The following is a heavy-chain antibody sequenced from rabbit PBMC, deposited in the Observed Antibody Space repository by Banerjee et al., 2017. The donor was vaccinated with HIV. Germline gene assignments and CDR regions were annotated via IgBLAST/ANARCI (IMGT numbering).Heavy chain of an antibody. CDR2: IYTGSGRT. CDR1: EFDLSNYYY. CDR3: ARAIDPNSSGLSRLDL. Sequence: QEQLVESGGGLVKPEGSLTLTCKASEFDLSNYYYMCWVRQAPGKGLELIGCIYTGSGRTYYASWAKGRFTISKTSSTTVTLQMTSLTAADTATHFCARAIDPNSSGLSRLDLRGPGTLVTVS. V-gene: IGHV1S45*01. J-gene: IGHJ3*01. D-gene: IGHD1-1*01.